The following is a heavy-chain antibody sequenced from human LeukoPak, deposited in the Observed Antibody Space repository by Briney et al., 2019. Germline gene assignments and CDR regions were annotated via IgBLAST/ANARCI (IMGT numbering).Heavy chain of an antibody. CDR2: INPNSGGT. Sequence: GASVKVSCKASGYTFTGYYMHWVRQAPGQGLEWMGWINPNSGGTNYAQKFQGRVTMTRDTSISTAYMDLSRLRSDDPAVYYCGGDGGYGSGSYRVYYYYMDVWGKGTTVTVSS. V-gene: IGHV1-2*02. J-gene: IGHJ6*03. CDR1: GYTFTGYY. D-gene: IGHD3-10*01. CDR3: GGDGGYGSGSYRVYYYYMDV.